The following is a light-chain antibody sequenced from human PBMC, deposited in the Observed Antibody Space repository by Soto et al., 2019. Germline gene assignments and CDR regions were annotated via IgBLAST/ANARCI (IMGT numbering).Light chain of an antibody. CDR2: GTS. Sequence: EIVLTQSPGTLSLSPGERATLSCRASQAVNSIYLTWYQQKLGQAPRLLIYGTSNRATGIPDRFSGSGSGTDFTLAVRRLEAEDFAVYSYHQYDTSPRTFGQGTKVEIK. CDR1: QAVNSIY. J-gene: IGKJ1*01. V-gene: IGKV3-20*01. CDR3: HQYDTSPRT.